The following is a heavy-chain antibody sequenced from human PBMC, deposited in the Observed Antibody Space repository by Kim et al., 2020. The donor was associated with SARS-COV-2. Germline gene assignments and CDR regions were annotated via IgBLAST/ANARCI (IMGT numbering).Heavy chain of an antibody. CDR1: GFTFSSYA. D-gene: IGHD3-10*01. CDR2: ISYDGSNK. J-gene: IGHJ6*02. V-gene: IGHV3-30*04. Sequence: GGSLRLSCAASGFTFSSYAMHWVRQAPGKGLEWVAVISYDGSNKYYADSVKGRFTISRDNSKNTLYLQMNSLRAEDTAVYYCARDLWVWFGELHLYYYYGMDVWGQGTTVTVSS. CDR3: ARDLWVWFGELHLYYYYGMDV.